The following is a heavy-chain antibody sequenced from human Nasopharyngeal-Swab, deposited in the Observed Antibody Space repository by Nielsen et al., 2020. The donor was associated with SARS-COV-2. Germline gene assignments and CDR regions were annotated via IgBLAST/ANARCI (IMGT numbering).Heavy chain of an antibody. CDR2: INPSGGST. Sequence: WVRQAPGQGLEWMGIINPSGGSTTYAQKFQGRVTMTRDTSTSTVYMELRSLRSEDTAVYFCAGNALYCRSTSCSLADYYYSYMDVWGKGTTVTVSS. D-gene: IGHD2-2*01. CDR3: AGNALYCRSTSCSLADYYYSYMDV. V-gene: IGHV1-46*01. J-gene: IGHJ6*03.